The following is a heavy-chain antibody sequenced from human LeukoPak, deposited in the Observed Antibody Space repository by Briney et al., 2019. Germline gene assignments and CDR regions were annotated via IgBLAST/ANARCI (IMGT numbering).Heavy chain of an antibody. J-gene: IGHJ4*02. Sequence: GGSLRLSCAASGFTFSSYAMSWVRQAPGKGLEWVSAISGSGGSTYYADSVKGRFTISRDNSKNTLYLQMNSLRAEDTAVYYCARGDYYGSGSYCYFDYWGQGTLVTVSS. CDR2: ISGSGGST. D-gene: IGHD3-10*01. CDR1: GFTFSSYA. V-gene: IGHV3-23*01. CDR3: ARGDYYGSGSYCYFDY.